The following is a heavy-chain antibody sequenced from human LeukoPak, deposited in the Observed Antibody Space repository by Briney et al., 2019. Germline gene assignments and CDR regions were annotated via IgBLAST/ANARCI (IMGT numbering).Heavy chain of an antibody. CDR2: INPNSGGT. D-gene: IGHD2-15*01. CDR1: GYTFTGYY. CDR3: ARALGDPIVVVVAAYYYYYMDV. J-gene: IGHJ6*03. Sequence: ASVKVSCKASGYTFTGYYMHWVRQAPGQGLEWMGWINPNSGGTNYAQKFQGRVTMTRDTSISTAYMELRSLRSDDTAVYYCARALGDPIVVVVAAYYYYYMDVWGKGTTVTVSS. V-gene: IGHV1-2*02.